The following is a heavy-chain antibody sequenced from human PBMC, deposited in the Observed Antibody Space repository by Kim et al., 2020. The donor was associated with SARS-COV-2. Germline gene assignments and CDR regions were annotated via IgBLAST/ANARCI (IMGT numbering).Heavy chain of an antibody. V-gene: IGHV3-23*01. J-gene: IGHJ4*02. CDR3: AKAAGAWRVDY. CDR2: T. D-gene: IGHD4-17*01. Sequence: TNYADSVRGRFTISRDNTKNTLSLQMNSLRADDTAVYYCAKAAGAWRVDYWGLGTLVTVSS.